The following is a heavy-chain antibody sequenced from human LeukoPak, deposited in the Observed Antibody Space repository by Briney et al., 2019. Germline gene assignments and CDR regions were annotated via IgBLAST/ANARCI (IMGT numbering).Heavy chain of an antibody. D-gene: IGHD3-10*01. Sequence: ASVKVSCKASGYTFTGYYMHWVRQAPGQGLEWMGWINPNSGGTNYAQKFQGRVTMTRDTSISTAYMELSRLRSDDTAVDYCARPYGSGSFDNWFDPWGQGTLVIFSS. V-gene: IGHV1-2*02. CDR2: INPNSGGT. J-gene: IGHJ5*02. CDR1: GYTFTGYY. CDR3: ARPYGSGSFDNWFDP.